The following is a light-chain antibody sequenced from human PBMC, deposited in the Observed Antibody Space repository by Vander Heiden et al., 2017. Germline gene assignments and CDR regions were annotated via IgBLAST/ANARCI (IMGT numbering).Light chain of an antibody. CDR2: LGS. CDR1: QSILHSNGYNY. J-gene: IGKJ1*01. Sequence: DIVMNQSPLSLPVTPGEPASISCRSSQSILHSNGYNYLDWYLQKPGQSPQLLIYLGSNRASGVPDRFSGSASGTDFTLKISRVEAEDVGVYYCKQALQTPRTFGQGTKVEIK. CDR3: KQALQTPRT. V-gene: IGKV2-28*01.